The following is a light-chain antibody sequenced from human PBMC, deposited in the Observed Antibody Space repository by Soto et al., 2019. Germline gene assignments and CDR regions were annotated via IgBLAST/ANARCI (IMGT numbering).Light chain of an antibody. V-gene: IGLV2-11*01. CDR2: DVT. CDR1: SSDVGGYNY. J-gene: IGLJ2*01. Sequence: QSVLTQPRSVSGSPGQSVTISCTGTSSDVGGYNYVSWYQRHPGKAPKLIISDVTKRPSGVPDRFSGSKSGNTASLTISGLQAEDEADYDCSSYAGSDILIFGGGTKLTVL. CDR3: SSYAGSDILI.